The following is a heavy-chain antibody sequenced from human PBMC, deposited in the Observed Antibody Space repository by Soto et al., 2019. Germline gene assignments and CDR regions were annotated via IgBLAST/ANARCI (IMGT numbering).Heavy chain of an antibody. CDR2: IYYSGST. D-gene: IGHD2-15*01. Sequence: PSETLSLTCTVSGGSISSSSYYWGWIRQPPGKGLEWIGSIYYSGSTYYNPSLKSRVTISVDTSKNQFSLKLSSVTAADTAVYYFARIGVVVAATDYYYYYGMDVWGQGTTVTVSS. CDR1: GGSISSSSYY. CDR3: ARIGVVVAATDYYYYYGMDV. V-gene: IGHV4-39*01. J-gene: IGHJ6*02.